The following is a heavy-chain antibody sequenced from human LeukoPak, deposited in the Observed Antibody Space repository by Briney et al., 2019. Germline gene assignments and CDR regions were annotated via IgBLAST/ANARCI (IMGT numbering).Heavy chain of an antibody. V-gene: IGHV4-39*01. J-gene: IGHJ3*02. Sequence: SETLFLTCTVSGGSISSNGYYWGWIRQPPGKGLEWIGSFYYTGSTFYSPSLKSRVTISVDTSKNQFSLKLSSVTAADTAVYYCARRSGTYHAFDIWGQGTMVTVSS. D-gene: IGHD1-26*01. CDR3: ARRSGTYHAFDI. CDR1: GGSISSNGYY. CDR2: FYYTGST.